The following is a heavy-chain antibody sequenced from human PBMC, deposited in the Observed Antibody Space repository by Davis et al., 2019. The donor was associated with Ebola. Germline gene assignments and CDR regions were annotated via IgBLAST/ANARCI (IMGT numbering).Heavy chain of an antibody. CDR3: ARHLYDILTGYLYYYYGMDV. V-gene: IGHV4-39*01. J-gene: IGHJ6*02. Sequence: SETLSLTCTVSGGSISSGGYYWGWTRQPPGKGLEWFGSIYYSGSTYYNPSLKSRVTISVDTSKNQFSLKLSSVTAADTAVYYCARHLYDILTGYLYYYYGMDVWGQGTTVTVSS. CDR1: GGSISSGGYY. D-gene: IGHD3-9*01. CDR2: IYYSGST.